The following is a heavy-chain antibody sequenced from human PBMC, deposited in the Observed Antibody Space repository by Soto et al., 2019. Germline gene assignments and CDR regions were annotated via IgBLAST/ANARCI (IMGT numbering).Heavy chain of an antibody. J-gene: IGHJ5*02. D-gene: IGHD3-10*01. Sequence: ASVKVSCKVSGYTLTALSMHWVRQAPGKGLEWMGGFDPEDGETIYAQKFQGRVTMTEDTSTDTAYMELSSLRSEDTAVYYCATVFKGFGELPWFDPWGQGTLVTVSS. V-gene: IGHV1-24*01. CDR2: FDPEDGET. CDR1: GYTLTALS. CDR3: ATVFKGFGELPWFDP.